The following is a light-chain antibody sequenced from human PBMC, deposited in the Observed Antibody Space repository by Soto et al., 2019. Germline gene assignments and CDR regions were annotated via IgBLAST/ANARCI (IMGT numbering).Light chain of an antibody. V-gene: IGKV3-20*01. J-gene: IGKJ3*01. CDR1: QSISSSY. Sequence: EIVLTQSPGTLSLSPGERATLSCRASQSISSSYLAWYQQKPGQAPRLLVYGASSRATGIPDRFSGSGSGTDFTLTISRLEPEDFAAYYCQQYGSSRLTFDPGTKVDIK. CDR2: GAS. CDR3: QQYGSSRLT.